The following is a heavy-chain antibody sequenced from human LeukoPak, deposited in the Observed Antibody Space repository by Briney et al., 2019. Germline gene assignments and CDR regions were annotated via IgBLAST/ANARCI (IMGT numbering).Heavy chain of an antibody. CDR3: ARVGDGYNFDY. V-gene: IGHV3-21*01. Sequence: GGSLRLSCAASGFTFSSYSMSWVRQAPGKGLEWVSSISSSSSYIYYADSVKGRFTISRDKAKNSLYLQMNSLRAEDTAVYYCARVGDGYNFDYWGQGTLVTVSS. CDR2: ISSSSSYI. CDR1: GFTFSSYS. D-gene: IGHD5-24*01. J-gene: IGHJ4*02.